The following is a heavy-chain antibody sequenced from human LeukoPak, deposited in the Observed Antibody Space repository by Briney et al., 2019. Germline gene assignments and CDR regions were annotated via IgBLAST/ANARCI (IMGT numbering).Heavy chain of an antibody. Sequence: PGGSLRLSCAASGFTFSSYSMNWVRQAPGKGLEWVSSISSSSSYIFYADSVRGRFTISRDNAKNTLYLQMNSLRAEDTAVYYCAREGNSGWRDDGFDIWGQGTMVTVSS. J-gene: IGHJ3*02. CDR3: AREGNSGWRDDGFDI. CDR2: ISSSSSYI. CDR1: GFTFSSYS. D-gene: IGHD6-19*01. V-gene: IGHV3-21*01.